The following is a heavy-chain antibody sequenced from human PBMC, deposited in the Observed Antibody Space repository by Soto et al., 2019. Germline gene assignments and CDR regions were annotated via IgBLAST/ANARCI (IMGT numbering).Heavy chain of an antibody. CDR1: GYSFTSYW. CDR3: ARDVRAVAGKNQYYYYYGMDV. V-gene: IGHV5-51*01. CDR2: IYPGDSDN. Sequence: PGESLNISCKGSGYSFTSYWIGWVRPTPGKGLGWVGIIYPGDSDNRYSPSFQGQVTISADKSISTAYLQWSSLKASDTAMYYCARDVRAVAGKNQYYYYYGMDVWGQGTTVTVSS. D-gene: IGHD6-19*01. J-gene: IGHJ6*02.